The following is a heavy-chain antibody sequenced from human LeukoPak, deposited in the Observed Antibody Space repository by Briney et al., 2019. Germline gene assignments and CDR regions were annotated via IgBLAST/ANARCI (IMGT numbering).Heavy chain of an antibody. J-gene: IGHJ6*02. CDR2: INHSGST. V-gene: IGHV4-34*01. CDR3: VRGEVNIVVELHYYYGMDV. CDR1: GGSFSGYY. Sequence: NPSETLSLTCAVYGGSFSGYYWSWIRQPPGKGLEWIGEINHSGSTNYNPSLKSRVTISVDTSKNQFSLKLSSVTAADTAVYYCVRGEVNIVVELHYYYGMDVWGQGTTVTVSS. D-gene: IGHD2/OR15-2a*01.